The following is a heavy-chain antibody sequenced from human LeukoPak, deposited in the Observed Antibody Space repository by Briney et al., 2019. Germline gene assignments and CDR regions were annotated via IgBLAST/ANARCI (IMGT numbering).Heavy chain of an antibody. CDR2: IYHSGST. CDR1: GYSISSGYY. V-gene: IGHV4-38-2*02. CDR3: ARDPLRYYGSGSQGLDY. Sequence: PSETLSLTCTVSGYSISSGYYWGWIRQPPGKGLEWIGSIYHSGSTYYNPSLKSRVTISVDTSKNQFSLKLSSVTAADTAVYYCARDPLRYYGSGSQGLDYWGQGTLVTVSS. D-gene: IGHD3-10*01. J-gene: IGHJ4*02.